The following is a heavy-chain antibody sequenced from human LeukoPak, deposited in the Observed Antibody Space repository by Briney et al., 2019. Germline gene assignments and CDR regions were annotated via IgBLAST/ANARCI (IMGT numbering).Heavy chain of an antibody. CDR3: ARARGESYYYYYMDV. J-gene: IGHJ6*03. CDR2: ITTSGSTK. D-gene: IGHD2-21*01. V-gene: IGHV3-48*03. CDR1: GFTFSSYD. Sequence: GGSLRLSCVASGFTFSSYDMNWVRQAPGKGLAWVSYITTSGSTKYYADSVKGRVTISRDNAKNSLDLQMNSLRAEDTAVYYCARARGESYYYYYMDVWGKGTTVTVSS.